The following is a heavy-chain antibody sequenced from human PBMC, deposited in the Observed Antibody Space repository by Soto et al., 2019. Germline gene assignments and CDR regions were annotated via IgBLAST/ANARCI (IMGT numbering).Heavy chain of an antibody. CDR2: ISYDGGNE. CDR1: GFTFSSYG. D-gene: IGHD1-26*01. CDR3: AKDRYSGTYPTDFDY. J-gene: IGHJ4*02. Sequence: GSQRLSCAVAGFTFSSYGIHWVRQAPGKGLEWVALISYDGGNEKYTESVKDRFTISRDDSHNVAYLQMSSLRTEDTAMYYCAKDRYSGTYPTDFDYWGQGSLVTAPQ. V-gene: IGHV3-30*18.